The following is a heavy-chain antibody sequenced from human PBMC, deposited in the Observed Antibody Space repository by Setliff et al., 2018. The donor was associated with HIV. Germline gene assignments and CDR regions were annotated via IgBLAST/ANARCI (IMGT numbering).Heavy chain of an antibody. CDR1: GYIFTNYG. Sequence: SVKVSCKASGYIFTNYGISWVRQAPGQGLEWMGGIVPILNTGNYAPKFQGRVTITADESTTTAYMELSSLRSEDTAVYYCATDPGRRITFGGVIVNPDYWGQGTLVTVSS. D-gene: IGHD3-16*02. CDR2: IVPILNTG. J-gene: IGHJ4*02. V-gene: IGHV1-69*13. CDR3: ATDPGRRITFGGVIVNPDY.